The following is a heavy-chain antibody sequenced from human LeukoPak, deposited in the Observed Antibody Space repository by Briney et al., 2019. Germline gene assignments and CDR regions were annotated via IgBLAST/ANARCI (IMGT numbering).Heavy chain of an antibody. D-gene: IGHD3-22*01. J-gene: IGHJ4*02. CDR1: GFTFSSYA. V-gene: IGHV3-23*01. CDR3: ARGMYYYDSSGYSVVY. CDR2: ISGSGGST. Sequence: GGSLRLSCAASGFTFSSYAMSWVRQAPGKGLEWVSAISGSGGSTCYADSVKGRFAISRDNSKNTLYLQMNSLRAEDTAVYYCARGMYYYDSSGYSVVYWGQGTLVTVSS.